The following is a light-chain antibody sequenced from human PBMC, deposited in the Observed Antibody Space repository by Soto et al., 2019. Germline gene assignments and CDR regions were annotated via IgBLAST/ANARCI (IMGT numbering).Light chain of an antibody. Sequence: DIKMTQSPSTLSASVGDRVTITCRASQTISSWLAWYQQKPGKAPKLLIYKASTLKSGAPSRFSGSGSGTEFTLTISSLQPDDFATYYCQHYNSYSEAFGQGTKVDIK. CDR3: QHYNSYSEA. CDR2: KAS. CDR1: QTISSW. J-gene: IGKJ1*01. V-gene: IGKV1-5*03.